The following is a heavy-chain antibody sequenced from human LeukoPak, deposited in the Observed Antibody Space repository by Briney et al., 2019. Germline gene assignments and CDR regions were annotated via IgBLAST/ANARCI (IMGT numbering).Heavy chain of an antibody. CDR3: AREGPVERYFDWSSLRGDAFDI. D-gene: IGHD3-9*01. J-gene: IGHJ3*02. V-gene: IGHV1-2*04. Sequence: ASVKVSCKASGYTFTGHYMHWVRQAPGQGLEWMGWINPNSGGTNYAQKFQGWVTMTRDTSISTAYMELSRLRSDDTAVYYCAREGPVERYFDWSSLRGDAFDIWGQGTMATVSS. CDR1: GYTFTGHY. CDR2: INPNSGGT.